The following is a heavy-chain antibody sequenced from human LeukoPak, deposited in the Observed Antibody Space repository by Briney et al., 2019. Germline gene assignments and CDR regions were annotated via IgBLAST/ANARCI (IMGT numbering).Heavy chain of an antibody. CDR1: GFTFSTYG. CDR2: IWYDGSEK. Sequence: GGSLRLSCAASGFTFSTYGMHWVRQAPGKGLEWVAFIWYDGSEKYYADSVKGRFTISRDNSKNTLYLQMNSLRAEDTAVYYCARIPGASSSNPPDYWGQGTLVTVSS. V-gene: IGHV3-33*03. J-gene: IGHJ4*02. CDR3: ARIPGASSSNPPDY. D-gene: IGHD3-10*01.